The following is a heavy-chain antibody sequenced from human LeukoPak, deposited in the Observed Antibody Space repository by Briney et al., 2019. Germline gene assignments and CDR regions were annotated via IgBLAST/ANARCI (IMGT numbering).Heavy chain of an antibody. Sequence: SETLSLTCTVSGGSISSYYWSWIRQPPGKGLEWIGEINHSGSTNYNPSLKSRVTISVDTSKNQFSLKLSSVTAADTAVYYCVRAEVFGVDRRTQKVNWFDPWGQGTLVTVSS. CDR1: GGSISSYY. CDR2: INHSGST. D-gene: IGHD3-3*01. J-gene: IGHJ5*02. V-gene: IGHV4-34*01. CDR3: VRAEVFGVDRRTQKVNWFDP.